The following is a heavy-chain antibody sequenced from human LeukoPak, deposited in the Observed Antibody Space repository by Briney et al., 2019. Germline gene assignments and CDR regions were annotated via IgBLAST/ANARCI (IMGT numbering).Heavy chain of an antibody. CDR1: GASISTYY. D-gene: IGHD1-14*01. CDR2: MYTSVTT. V-gene: IGHV4-4*09. Sequence: SETLSLTCTVSGASISTYYWTWVRQPPGKGLEWIGSMYTSVTTKYNPSLKSRGTISVDTSKNRSSLNLISVTAADTAVYYCARHLAPYRPFHDWGQGSLVTVSS. J-gene: IGHJ4*02. CDR3: ARHLAPYRPFHD.